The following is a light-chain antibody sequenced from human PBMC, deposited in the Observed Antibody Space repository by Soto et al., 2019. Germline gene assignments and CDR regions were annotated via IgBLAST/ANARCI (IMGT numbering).Light chain of an antibody. Sequence: DIVMTQSPLSLPVTPGEPASISCRSSQSLLHSNGYNYLDWYLQKPGQSPQLLIYLGSNRASGVADRFSGSGSGTDFTLKISRVEAEDVGVYYCMQALQTAQLTFGRGTKVEIK. CDR3: MQALQTAQLT. CDR2: LGS. J-gene: IGKJ4*01. CDR1: QSLLHSNGYNY. V-gene: IGKV2-28*01.